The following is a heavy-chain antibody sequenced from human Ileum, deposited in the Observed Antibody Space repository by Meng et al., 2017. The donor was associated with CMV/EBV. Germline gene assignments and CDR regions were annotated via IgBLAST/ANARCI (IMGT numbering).Heavy chain of an antibody. D-gene: IGHD5-24*01. J-gene: IGHJ4*02. CDR3: ARGRRDGYNNPPLDY. Sequence: QGQPQLGGSGLLKPSETLSLTCAVYGGSFSGYYWSWIRQPPGKGLEWIGEINHSGSTNYNPSLKSRVTISVDTSKNQFSLKLSSVTAADTAVYYCARGRRDGYNNPPLDYWGQGTLVTVSS. CDR1: GGSFSGYY. V-gene: IGHV4-34*01. CDR2: INHSGST.